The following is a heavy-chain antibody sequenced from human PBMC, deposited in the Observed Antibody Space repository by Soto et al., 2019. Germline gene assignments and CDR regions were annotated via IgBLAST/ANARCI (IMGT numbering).Heavy chain of an antibody. CDR2: ISCDGSLQ. V-gene: IGHV3-30*18. CDR1: GRAVNEYS. Sequence: LFCADSGRAVNEYSMHWVRQGPGKGLEWVAVISCDGSLQFYGDSVKGRFTISRDNSKNTLYLEMNGLRPEDTAVYYCVKEADYCVSSNYDNWGRGTLVTVSS. D-gene: IGHD3-10*01. J-gene: IGHJ4*02. CDR3: VKEADYCVSSNYDN.